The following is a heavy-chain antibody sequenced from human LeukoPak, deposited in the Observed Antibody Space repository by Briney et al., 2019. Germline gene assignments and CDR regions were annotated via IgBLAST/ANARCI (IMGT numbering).Heavy chain of an antibody. Sequence: KASETLSLTCTVSGYSISSGYYWGWIRQPPGKGLEWIGSIYHSGSTYYNPSLKSRVTISVDTSKNQFSLKLSSVTAADTAVYYCARGGGYIPMVRAPFDYWGQGTLVTVSS. J-gene: IGHJ4*02. CDR1: GYSISSGYY. V-gene: IGHV4-38-2*02. CDR2: IYHSGST. CDR3: ARGGGYIPMVRAPFDY. D-gene: IGHD3-10*01.